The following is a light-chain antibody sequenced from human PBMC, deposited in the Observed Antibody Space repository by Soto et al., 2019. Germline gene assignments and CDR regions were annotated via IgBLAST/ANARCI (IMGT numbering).Light chain of an antibody. V-gene: IGKV1-5*01. J-gene: IGKJ2*01. CDR2: DAS. CDR3: QQYKSYVYT. CDR1: QSVSSW. Sequence: DIQMTQSPSTLSASVGDRVTITCRASQSVSSWLAWYQQKPGKAPKLLIYDASSLESGVPSRFSGGGSGAEVTLSISSLQPDDFATYYCQQYKSYVYTFGQGTKLEIK.